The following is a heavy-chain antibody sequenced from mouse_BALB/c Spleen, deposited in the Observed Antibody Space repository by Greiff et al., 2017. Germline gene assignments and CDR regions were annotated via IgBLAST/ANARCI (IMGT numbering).Heavy chain of an antibody. J-gene: IGHJ3*01. CDR3: ARELGPRFAY. D-gene: IGHD4-1*01. CDR1: GFSLTSYG. Sequence: QVQLKESGPGLVAPSQSLSITCTVSGFSLTSYGVHWVRQPPGKGLEWLGVIWAGGSTNYNSALMSRLSISKDNSKSQVFLKMNSLQTDDTAMYYCARELGPRFAYWGQGTLVTVSA. CDR2: IWAGGST. V-gene: IGHV2-9*02.